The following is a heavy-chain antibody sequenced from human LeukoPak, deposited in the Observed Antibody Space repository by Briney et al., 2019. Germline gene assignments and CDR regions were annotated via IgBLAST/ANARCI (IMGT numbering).Heavy chain of an antibody. D-gene: IGHD5-12*01. CDR1: SGSITSYY. V-gene: IGHV4-59*08. Sequence: SETLSLTCTVSSGSITSYYWSWIRQPPGKGLEWVGYIFYSGSTNYNPSLKSRVTISVDTSKNQFSLNLSSVTAADTAVYYCARTVDIVATTGFDSWGQGTLVTVSS. J-gene: IGHJ5*01. CDR2: IFYSGST. CDR3: ARTVDIVATTGFDS.